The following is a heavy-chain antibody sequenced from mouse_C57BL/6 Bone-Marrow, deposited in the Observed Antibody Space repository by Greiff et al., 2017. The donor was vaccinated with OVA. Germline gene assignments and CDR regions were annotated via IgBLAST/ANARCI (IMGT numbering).Heavy chain of an antibody. V-gene: IGHV5-17*01. CDR1: GFTFSDYG. CDR2: LSSGSSTI. CDR3: ARINYWYFDV. J-gene: IGHJ1*03. Sequence: EVMLVESGGGLVKPGGSLKLSCAASGFTFSDYGMHWVRQAPEKGLEWVAYLSSGSSTIYYADTVKGRFTISRDNAKNTLFLQLTSLRSEDTAMYYCARINYWYFDVGGTGTTVTVSS.